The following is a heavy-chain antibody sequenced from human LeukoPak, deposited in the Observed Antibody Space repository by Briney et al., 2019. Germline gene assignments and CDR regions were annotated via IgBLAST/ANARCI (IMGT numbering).Heavy chain of an antibody. J-gene: IGHJ4*02. D-gene: IGHD1-1*01. V-gene: IGHV3-11*04. Sequence: GGSLRLSCAASGFTFSDYYMSWIRQTPGKGLEWISHISSSGKTIYYTDSVKGRFTISRDNTKNSLDLQMNDLRAEDTAVYYCARDQLIAGYWGQGTLVTVSS. CDR1: GFTFSDYY. CDR2: ISSSGKTI. CDR3: ARDQLIAGY.